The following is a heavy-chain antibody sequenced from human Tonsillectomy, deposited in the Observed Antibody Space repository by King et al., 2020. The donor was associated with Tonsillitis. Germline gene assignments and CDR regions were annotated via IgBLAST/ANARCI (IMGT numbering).Heavy chain of an antibody. V-gene: IGHV1-18*01. CDR3: ARDFPFYDTKFYPY. CDR2: ISTYNGNT. CDR1: GYTFTSYG. J-gene: IGHJ4*02. D-gene: IGHD3-22*01. Sequence: QLVQSGAEVKKPGASVKVSCKASGYTFTSYGISWVRQAPGQGLEWMGWISTYNGNTTYATKLQGRVTMTPDTSTSTAYMELRSLRSDDTAVYYCARDFPFYDTKFYPYWGQGTLVPVPS.